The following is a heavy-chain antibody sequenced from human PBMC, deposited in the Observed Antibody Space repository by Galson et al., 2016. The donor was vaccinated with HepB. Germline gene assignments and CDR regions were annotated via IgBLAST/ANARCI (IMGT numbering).Heavy chain of an antibody. V-gene: IGHV4-31*03. CDR2: IYYRGST. D-gene: IGHD3-3*01. J-gene: IGHJ5*01. Sequence: TLSLTCTVSGGSISSGYYYWSWIRQLPGKGLEWIGYIYYRGSTHYNPSHKSRITISIDTSRNQFSLKLTSVTAADTAVYYCARDDFWSGSSSGWFDPWGQGTTVTVSS. CDR3: ARDDFWSGSSSGWFDP. CDR1: GGSISSGYYY.